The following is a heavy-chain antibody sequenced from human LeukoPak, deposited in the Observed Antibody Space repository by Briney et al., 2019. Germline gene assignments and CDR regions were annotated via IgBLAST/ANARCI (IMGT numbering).Heavy chain of an antibody. CDR2: INHSGST. D-gene: IGHD3-10*01. Sequence: SETLSLTCAVYGGSFSGYYWSWIRQPPGKGLEWIGEINHSGSTNYNPFLKSRVTISVDTSKNQFSLKLSSVTAADTAVYYCARALYGTIDYWGQGTLVTVSS. CDR1: GGSFSGYY. CDR3: ARALYGTIDY. J-gene: IGHJ4*02. V-gene: IGHV4-34*01.